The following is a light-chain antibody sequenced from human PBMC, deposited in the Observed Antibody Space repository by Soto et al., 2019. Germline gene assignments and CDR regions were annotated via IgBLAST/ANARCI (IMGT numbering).Light chain of an antibody. J-gene: IGKJ4*01. CDR1: QSISSY. V-gene: IGKV1-39*01. CDR2: AAS. CDR3: QQSYSTPRLT. Sequence: DIQMTQSPSSLSASVGDRVTITCRASQSISSYLNWYQQKPGKAPKLLIYAASSLQSGVPSRFXGRRSGTDFTLTISSLQPEDFATYYCQQSYSTPRLTFGGGTKVEIK.